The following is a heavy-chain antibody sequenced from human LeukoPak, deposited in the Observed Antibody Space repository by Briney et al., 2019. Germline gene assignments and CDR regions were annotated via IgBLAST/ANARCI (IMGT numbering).Heavy chain of an antibody. Sequence: PSETLSLTCAVYGGSFSGYYWSWVRQPPGKGLMWLSRTNEDGSYADYADSVKGRFTISRDNAKNTVYLQMNSLRTEDTAVYFCGRINYNGDYWGRGTLVTVSS. CDR1: GGSFSGYY. V-gene: IGHV3-74*01. D-gene: IGHD3-10*01. CDR2: TNEDGSYA. J-gene: IGHJ4*02. CDR3: GRINYNGDY.